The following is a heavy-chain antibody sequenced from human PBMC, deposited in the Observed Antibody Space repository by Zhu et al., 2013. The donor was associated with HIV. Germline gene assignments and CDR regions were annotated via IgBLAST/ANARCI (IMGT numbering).Heavy chain of an antibody. V-gene: IGHV1-18*01. J-gene: IGHJ4*02. CDR1: GYTSDDFGLDFSDFG. CDR3: ARAGASHTTHFDY. D-gene: IGHD1-26*01. Sequence: QVQLVQSGAEMKKPGASVKVSCKASGYTSDDFGLDFSDFGMSWVRQAPGQGLEWVGWISNNNDNTKYAQKYQGRVTMTTDTSTSTVYMELRNLRSDDTAVYFXARAGASHTTHFDYWGQGTLVTVSS. CDR2: ISNNNDNT.